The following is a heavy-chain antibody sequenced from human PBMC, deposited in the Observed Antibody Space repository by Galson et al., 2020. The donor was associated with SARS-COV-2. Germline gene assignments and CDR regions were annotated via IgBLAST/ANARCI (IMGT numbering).Heavy chain of an antibody. J-gene: IGHJ4*02. V-gene: IGHV3-33*01. Sequence: GGSLRLSCAASGFTFSSYGMHWVRQAPGKGLEWVAVIWYDGSNKYYADSVKGRFTISRDNSKNTLYLQMNSLRAEDTAVYYCARDFRFGELSQDYWGQGTLVTVSS. CDR3: ARDFRFGELSQDY. CDR1: GFTFSSYG. CDR2: IWYDGSNK. D-gene: IGHD3-10*01.